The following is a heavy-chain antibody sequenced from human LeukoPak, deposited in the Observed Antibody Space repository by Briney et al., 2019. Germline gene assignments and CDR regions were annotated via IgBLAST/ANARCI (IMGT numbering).Heavy chain of an antibody. Sequence: PSETLSLTCTVSGGSIRSSYYYWGWIRQPPGKGLEWIGSIYDSGSTYYNPSLKSRVTISVDTSKNQFSLKLNSVTAADTAVYYCARLSGYSSGHYYSDYWGQGTLVTVSS. V-gene: IGHV4-39*01. CDR1: GGSIRSSYYY. D-gene: IGHD3-22*01. CDR2: IYDSGST. CDR3: ARLSGYSSGHYYSDY. J-gene: IGHJ4*02.